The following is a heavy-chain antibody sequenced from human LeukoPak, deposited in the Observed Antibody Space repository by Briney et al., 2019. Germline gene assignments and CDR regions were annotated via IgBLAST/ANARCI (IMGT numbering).Heavy chain of an antibody. D-gene: IGHD3-10*01. CDR1: GFTFDDYA. J-gene: IGHJ4*02. CDR3: AKAYGSGSYFDY. CDR2: ISWNSGSI. V-gene: IGHV3-9*01. Sequence: GGSLRLSCAAPGFTFDDYAMRWVRKAPGKVLEWVSGISWNSGSIGYADSVKGRFTISRDNAKNSLYLQMNSLRAEDTALYYCAKAYGSGSYFDYWGQGTLVTVSS.